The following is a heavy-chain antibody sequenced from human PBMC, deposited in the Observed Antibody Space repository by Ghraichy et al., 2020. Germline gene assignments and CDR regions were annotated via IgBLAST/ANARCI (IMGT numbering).Heavy chain of an antibody. D-gene: IGHD1-14*01. CDR2: IRSSSSYT. J-gene: IGHJ4*02. CDR1: GFTFSDYY. V-gene: IGHV3-11*05. CDR3: ARGFRSQTGLIDY. Sequence: GVLRLSCAASGFTFSDYYMSWIRQAPGKGLEWVSYIRSSSSYTNYADSVKGRFTISRDNAKNSLSLQMNSLRAEDTAVYYCARGFRSQTGLIDYWGQGTLVIVSS.